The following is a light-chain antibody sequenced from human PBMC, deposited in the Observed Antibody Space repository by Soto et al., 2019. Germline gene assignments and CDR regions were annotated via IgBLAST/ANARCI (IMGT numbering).Light chain of an antibody. CDR3: QQLTDWPPQWT. CDR1: QSVTSY. J-gene: IGKJ1*01. Sequence: EIVFTQSPAPLSLSPGERAPLSCRASQSVTSYLAWYQQKPGQAPRLLIYDASSRATGIPARFSGSGSGTDFTLTISSLEPEDFAVYYCQQLTDWPPQWTFGQGTKVDIK. V-gene: IGKV3-11*01. CDR2: DAS.